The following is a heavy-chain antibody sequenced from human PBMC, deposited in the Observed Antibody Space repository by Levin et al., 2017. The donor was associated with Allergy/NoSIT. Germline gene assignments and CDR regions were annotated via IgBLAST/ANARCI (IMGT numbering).Heavy chain of an antibody. CDR2: INPSGGST. Sequence: GGSLRLSCKASGYTFTNYYMHWVRQAPGQGLEWMGIINPSGGSTSYAQKFQGRVTMTRDTSTSTVYMEVSSLRSEDTAVYYCARDHLMGAPQGYFQHWGQGTLVTVSS. CDR3: ARDHLMGAPQGYFQH. J-gene: IGHJ1*01. V-gene: IGHV1-46*01. D-gene: IGHD1-26*01. CDR1: GYTFTNYY.